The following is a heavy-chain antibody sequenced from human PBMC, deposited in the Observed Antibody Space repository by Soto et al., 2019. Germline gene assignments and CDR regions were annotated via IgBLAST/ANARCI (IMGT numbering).Heavy chain of an antibody. J-gene: IGHJ5*02. CDR2: INNYSGNT. CDR3: ARTYYYGSGTHYRFDP. V-gene: IGHV1-18*01. D-gene: IGHD3-10*01. CDR1: GYTFSSYG. Sequence: QVEVVQSGAEVKKPGASVKVSCETSGYTFSSYGTNWVRQAPGHGLEWMGWINNYSGNTKYAQRFQGRITMSTGTSTSTAYMEVRGLTYDDTAVYYCARTYYYGSGTHYRFDPWGQGTLVTVSS.